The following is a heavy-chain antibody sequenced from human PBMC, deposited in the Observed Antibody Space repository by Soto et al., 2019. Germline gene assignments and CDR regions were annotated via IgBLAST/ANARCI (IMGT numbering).Heavy chain of an antibody. V-gene: IGHV4-34*01. CDR3: ARGITMILVVQGDAPDKYYFDS. CDR2: INHSGST. J-gene: IGHJ4*02. CDR1: GGSFSGHY. D-gene: IGHD3-22*01. Sequence: SETLSLTCAVYGGSFSGHYWSWIRQSPGKGLEWIGEINHSGSTNQNPSLKSRVTISVDTSKNQFSLKLKSVTAADTAVYYCARGITMILVVQGDAPDKYYFDSWGQGTQVTVSS.